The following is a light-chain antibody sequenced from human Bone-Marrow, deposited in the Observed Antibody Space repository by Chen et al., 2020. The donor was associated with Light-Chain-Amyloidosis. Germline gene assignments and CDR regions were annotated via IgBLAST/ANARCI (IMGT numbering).Light chain of an antibody. CDR2: RDT. V-gene: IGLV3-25*03. CDR1: DLPTKY. CDR3: QSADSSGTYEVI. J-gene: IGLJ2*01. Sequence: YERTQPPAVAVSPGKTARTNGSGDDLPTKYAYWYQQKPGQAPVLVIHRDTERPSGISERFSGSSSGTTATLTISGVQAEDEADYHCQSADSSGTYEVIFGGGTKLTVL.